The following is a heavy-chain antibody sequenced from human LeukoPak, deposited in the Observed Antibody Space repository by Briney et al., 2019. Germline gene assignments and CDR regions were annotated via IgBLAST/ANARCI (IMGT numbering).Heavy chain of an antibody. Sequence: PSETLSLTCTVSGGSISSSSYYWGWIRQPPGKGLEWIGNIFYSGSTYYGPSLKSRLTISLDTSRNQFSLKLSSVTAADTAVYYCARGPVGGTTYNDGDAFDIWGQGTMVTVSS. CDR1: GGSISSSSYY. J-gene: IGHJ3*02. CDR3: ARGPVGGTTYNDGDAFDI. CDR2: IFYSGST. D-gene: IGHD1-7*01. V-gene: IGHV4-39*07.